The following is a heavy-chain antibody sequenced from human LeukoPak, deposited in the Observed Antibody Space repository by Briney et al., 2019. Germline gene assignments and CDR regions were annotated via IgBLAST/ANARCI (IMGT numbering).Heavy chain of an antibody. J-gene: IGHJ4*02. CDR3: ARSYYYVVPFDY. Sequence: GGSLRLSCAASGFIFSNYGMHWVRQAPGKGLEWVAAISYDGSNKYYADSVKGRFTISRDNSKNTLYLQVNSLRAEDTAVYYCARSYYYVVPFDYWGQGTLVTVSS. V-gene: IGHV3-30-3*01. CDR1: GFIFSNYG. CDR2: ISYDGSNK. D-gene: IGHD3-10*02.